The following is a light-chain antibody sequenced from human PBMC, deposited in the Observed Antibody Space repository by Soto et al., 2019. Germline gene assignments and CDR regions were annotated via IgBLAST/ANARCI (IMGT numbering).Light chain of an antibody. Sequence: QSALTQPASVSGSPGQSITISCTGTSSDVGGYNYVSWYQQHPGKAPKLMIYDVSNRPSGVSNRFSGSKSGNTASLTISGLQAEDEADYYCGSYTSSSTLGVFGGGTQLTVL. V-gene: IGLV2-14*01. J-gene: IGLJ2*01. CDR1: SSDVGGYNY. CDR2: DVS. CDR3: GSYTSSSTLGV.